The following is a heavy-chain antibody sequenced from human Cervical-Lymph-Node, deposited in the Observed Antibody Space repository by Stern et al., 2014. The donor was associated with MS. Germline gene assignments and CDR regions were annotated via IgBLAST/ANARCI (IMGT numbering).Heavy chain of an antibody. CDR1: GYSFTSYW. CDR2: IYPGDSHT. D-gene: IGHD4-17*01. J-gene: IGHJ4*02. Sequence: VQLVESGAEVKKPGESLKISCKGSGYSFTSYWIGWVRQMPGKGLEWMGIIYPGDSHTRYSPSFQGQVPISADNSISTAYLQWCSLKASDTAMYYCARPTVTSGYFDYWGQGTLVTVSS. CDR3: ARPTVTSGYFDY. V-gene: IGHV5-51*01.